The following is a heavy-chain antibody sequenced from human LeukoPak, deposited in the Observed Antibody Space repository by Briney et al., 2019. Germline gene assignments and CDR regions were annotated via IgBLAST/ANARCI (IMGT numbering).Heavy chain of an antibody. CDR1: GYSFSNYW. J-gene: IGHJ6*03. V-gene: IGHV5-51*01. D-gene: IGHD2-2*01. Sequence: GESLKISCKGSGYSFSNYWIGWVRQMPGKGLEWMGLIYPGDSDTRYSPSFQGQVTISADKSISTAYLQWSSLKASDTAMYYCARKYCSSTSCYEGHMDVWGKGTTVTVSS. CDR3: ARKYCSSTSCYEGHMDV. CDR2: IYPGDSDT.